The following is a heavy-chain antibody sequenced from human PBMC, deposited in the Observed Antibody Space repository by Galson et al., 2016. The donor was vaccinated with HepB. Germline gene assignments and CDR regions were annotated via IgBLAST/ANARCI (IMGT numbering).Heavy chain of an antibody. Sequence: LSLTCGVSGGSFSGYYGSWIRQPPGKGLEWIGEINHGGSANYNPSLKSRVTFSVDTSKNQFSLKLRSVTAADTAIYYCAGTQAVAGPNWFDPWGQGTLGSVSA. V-gene: IGHV4-34*01. CDR3: AGTQAVAGPNWFDP. D-gene: IGHD6-19*01. CDR1: GGSFSGYY. CDR2: INHGGSA. J-gene: IGHJ5*02.